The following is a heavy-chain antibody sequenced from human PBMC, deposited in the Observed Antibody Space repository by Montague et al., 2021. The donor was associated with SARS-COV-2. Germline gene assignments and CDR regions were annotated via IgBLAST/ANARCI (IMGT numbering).Heavy chain of an antibody. D-gene: IGHD4-11*01. CDR3: AGKVLTVPADY. Sequence: SETLSPTCAVSGVSITSTNWWSLVRQRPGKGLEWIGEISYGGIATYNPSLKSRATISMDRSRNLFSLKLSSVTAADTAIYYCAGKVLTVPADYWGQGTLVTVS. V-gene: IGHV4-4*02. CDR2: ISYGGIA. CDR1: GVSITSTNW. J-gene: IGHJ4*02.